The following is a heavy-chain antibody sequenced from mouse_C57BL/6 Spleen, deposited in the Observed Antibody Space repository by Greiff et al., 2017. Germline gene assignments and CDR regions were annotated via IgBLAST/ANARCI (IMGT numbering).Heavy chain of an antibody. CDR2: IDPETGGT. CDR3: TRSGNPWFAY. CDR1: GYTFTDYE. Sequence: VQLQRSGAELVRPGASVTLSCKASGYTFTDYEMHWVKQTPVHGLEWIGAIDPETGGTAYNQKFKGKAILTADKSSSTAYMELRSLTAEDSAVYYCTRSGNPWFAYWGQGTLVTVSA. J-gene: IGHJ3*01. V-gene: IGHV1-15*01. D-gene: IGHD1-3*01.